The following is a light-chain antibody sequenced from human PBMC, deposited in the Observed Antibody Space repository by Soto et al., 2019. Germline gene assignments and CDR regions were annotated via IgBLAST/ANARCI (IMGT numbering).Light chain of an antibody. Sequence: EIGLTQSQGTLSLSPGERAPLSCRASQRVGTDYLAWFQQGPGQAPRLLIYDAPRRATRIPDRFSGSGSGTDFTLTISRLEPEDFAVYYCQQCATSPLTFGGGTKVEIK. CDR1: QRVGTDY. CDR3: QQCATSPLT. V-gene: IGKV3-20*01. J-gene: IGKJ4*01. CDR2: DAP.